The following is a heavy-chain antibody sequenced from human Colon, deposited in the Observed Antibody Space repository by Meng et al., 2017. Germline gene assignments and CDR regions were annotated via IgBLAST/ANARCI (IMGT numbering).Heavy chain of an antibody. J-gene: IGHJ4*02. D-gene: IGHD3-22*01. CDR1: GYTFTSYG. Sequence: VQLVQSGAEVKKAGASVKFSWKASGYTFTSYGISWVRQAPGQGLEWMGWISAYNGNTNYAQKLQGRVTMTTDTSTSTAYMELRSLRSDDTAVYYCARRSYYYDSSGYYYLGHWGQGTLVTVSS. CDR3: ARRSYYYDSSGYYYLGH. CDR2: ISAYNGNT. V-gene: IGHV1-18*01.